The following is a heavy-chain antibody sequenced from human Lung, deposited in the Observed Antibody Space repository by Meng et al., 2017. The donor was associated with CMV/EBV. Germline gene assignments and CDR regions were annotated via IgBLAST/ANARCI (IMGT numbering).Heavy chain of an antibody. D-gene: IGHD1-1*01. CDR2: SSK. CDR3: AKDGKSGGYFDY. V-gene: IGHV3-30*02. Sequence: SSKNYADSVKDRFSITRDDSKNTHYLQMNSLIPEDTSVDYCAKDGKSGGYFDYWGQGTLVTVSS. J-gene: IGHJ4*02.